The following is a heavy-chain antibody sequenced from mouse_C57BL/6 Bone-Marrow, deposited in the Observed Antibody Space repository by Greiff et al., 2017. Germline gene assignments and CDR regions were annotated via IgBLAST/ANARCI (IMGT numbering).Heavy chain of an antibody. V-gene: IGHV3-6*01. CDR2: ISYDGSN. CDR1: GYSITSGYY. J-gene: IGHJ1*03. CDR3: ARDSAYYYGSSDVPLCWYFDV. Sequence: EVQLQQSGPGLVKPSQSLSLTCSVTGYSITSGYYWNWIRQFPGNKLEWMGFISYDGSNNYNPSLKNRISITRDTSKNTFFLKLNSVTTEDTATXYCARDSAYYYGSSDVPLCWYFDVWGTGTTVTVSS. D-gene: IGHD1-1*01.